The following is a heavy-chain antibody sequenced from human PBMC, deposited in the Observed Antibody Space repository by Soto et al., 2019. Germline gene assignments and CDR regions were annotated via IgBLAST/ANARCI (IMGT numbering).Heavy chain of an antibody. D-gene: IGHD3-22*01. CDR1: GGTFSSYA. V-gene: IGHV1-69*13. CDR2: IIPIFGTA. CDR3: ARVKVDYYDSSGYYYEFNY. Sequence: GASVKVSCKASGGTFSSYAISWVRQAPGQGHEWMGGIIPIFGTANYAQKFQGRVTITADESTSTAYMELSSLRSEDTAVYYCARVKVDYYDSSGYYYEFNYWGQGTLVTVSS. J-gene: IGHJ4*02.